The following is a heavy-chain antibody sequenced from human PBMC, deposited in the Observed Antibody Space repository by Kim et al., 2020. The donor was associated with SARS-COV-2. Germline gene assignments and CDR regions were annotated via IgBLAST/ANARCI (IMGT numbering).Heavy chain of an antibody. CDR3: ARGRGSRRNIAAAGSSYGMDV. CDR2: IGTAGDT. CDR1: GFTFSSYD. J-gene: IGHJ6*02. D-gene: IGHD6-13*01. Sequence: GGSLRLSCAASGFTFSSYDMHWVRQATGKGLEWVSAIGTAGDTYYPGSVKGRFTISRENAKNSLYLQMNSLRAGDTAVYYCARGRGSRRNIAAAGSSYGMDVWGQGTTVTVSS. V-gene: IGHV3-13*01.